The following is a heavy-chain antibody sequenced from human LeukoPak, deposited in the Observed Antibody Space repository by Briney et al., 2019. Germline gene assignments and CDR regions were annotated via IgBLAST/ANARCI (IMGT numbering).Heavy chain of an antibody. Sequence: SETLSLTCTVSGDSLSSYYWTWIRQPPGKALEWIGYIFYSGSTNYNPSLKSRVTISLDTSKNQFSLKLTSVTAADTAVYYCAREAYCGGDCYSGFDYWGQGTLVTVSS. J-gene: IGHJ4*02. CDR3: AREAYCGGDCYSGFDY. CDR2: IFYSGST. CDR1: GDSLSSYY. V-gene: IGHV4-59*01. D-gene: IGHD2-21*02.